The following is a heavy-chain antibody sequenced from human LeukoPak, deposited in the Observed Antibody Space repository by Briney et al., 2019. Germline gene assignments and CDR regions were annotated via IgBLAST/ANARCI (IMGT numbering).Heavy chain of an antibody. Sequence: SQTLSLTCAISGDSVSSNSAAWNWIRQSPSIGLEWLGRTYYRTKWYNDYAVCVKSRITINPDTSKNQFSLQLNSVTPEDTAVYYCARVGSHYGEYYFDYWGQGTLVTVSS. D-gene: IGHD1-26*01. J-gene: IGHJ4*02. V-gene: IGHV6-1*01. CDR3: ARVGSHYGEYYFDY. CDR1: GDSVSSNSAA. CDR2: TYYRTKWYN.